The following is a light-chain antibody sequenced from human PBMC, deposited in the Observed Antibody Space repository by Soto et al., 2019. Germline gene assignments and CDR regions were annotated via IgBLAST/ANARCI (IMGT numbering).Light chain of an antibody. J-gene: IGKJ1*01. V-gene: IGKV1-33*01. Sequence: IHVTQSPPSLAASFGDRVTMSXRATLDTRRYFNWYQVEPGXAPNXXXDDXSNLEIGVPSRLSGSGSGTDFTLTISSLQPYDFATYYLQHYNMDSLTFGQGTKVDIK. CDR1: LDTRRY. CDR2: DXS. CDR3: QHYNMDSLT.